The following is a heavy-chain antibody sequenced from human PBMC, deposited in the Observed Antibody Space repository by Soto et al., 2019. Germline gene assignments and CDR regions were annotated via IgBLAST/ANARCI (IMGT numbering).Heavy chain of an antibody. V-gene: IGHV4-34*01. Sequence: PSETLSLTCDVYGGSFSGYYWTWIRQSPGKGLEWIGEINHTGSTNYNPSLKSRVTISVDASKNQFSLKLSSVTAADAAVYYCARPRKWLQYFEYWGQGTLVTRLL. CDR1: GGSFSGYY. CDR3: ARPRKWLQYFEY. CDR2: INHTGST. J-gene: IGHJ4*02. D-gene: IGHD2-8*01.